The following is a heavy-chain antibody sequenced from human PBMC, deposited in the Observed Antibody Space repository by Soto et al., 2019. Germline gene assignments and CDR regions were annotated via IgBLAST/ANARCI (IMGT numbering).Heavy chain of an antibody. CDR2: INQDGTGK. CDR3: ARVLYWGELSRAEA. Sequence: EVQLVESGGGLVQPGGSLRLSCVASGFTFSNYWMSWVRQAPGKGLEWVANINQDGTGKYYLESVKGRFTISRDNAGNYLFLKRNSGRPKDAAVYYCARVLYWGELSRAEAWGQETLVTVS. J-gene: IGHJ5*02. D-gene: IGHD3-16*02. CDR1: GFTFSNYW. V-gene: IGHV3-7*01.